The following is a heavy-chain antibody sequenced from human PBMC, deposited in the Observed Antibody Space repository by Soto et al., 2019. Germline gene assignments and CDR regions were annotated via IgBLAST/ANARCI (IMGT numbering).Heavy chain of an antibody. Sequence: QVRLQESGPGLVKPAQTLYLSCTVSGYSMSSGDYYWVWLGQPPGKGLEWIGYIYYSEITNYNPYLKSRVTLSADRSKNQFSLKLSSVTAADTAVYYCARQYGGYEYYFDYWGQGTLVTVSS. V-gene: IGHV4-30-4*01. CDR1: GYSMSSGDYY. J-gene: IGHJ4*02. D-gene: IGHD5-12*01. CDR2: IYYSEIT. CDR3: ARQYGGYEYYFDY.